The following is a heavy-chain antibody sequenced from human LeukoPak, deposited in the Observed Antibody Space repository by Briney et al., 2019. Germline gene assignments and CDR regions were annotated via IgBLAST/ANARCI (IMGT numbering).Heavy chain of an antibody. D-gene: IGHD5-18*01. Sequence: SGTLSLTCAVSGVSISSGNWWSWVRQPPGKGLEWIGEMHPSGSTNYNPSLKSRVTISVDKSKNRFSLNLSSVTAADTAVYYCARDRGEHSYASDYWGQGTLVTVSS. J-gene: IGHJ4*02. CDR3: ARDRGEHSYASDY. CDR1: GVSISSGNW. CDR2: MHPSGST. V-gene: IGHV4-4*02.